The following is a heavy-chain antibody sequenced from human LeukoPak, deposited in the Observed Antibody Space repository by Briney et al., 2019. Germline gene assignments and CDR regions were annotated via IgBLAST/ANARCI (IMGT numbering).Heavy chain of an antibody. J-gene: IGHJ6*02. Sequence: GGSLRLSCAASGFTFSSYGMHWVRQAPGKGLEWVAVIWYDGSNKYYADSVKGRFTISRDNSKNTLYLQMNSLRAEDTAVYYCARETTSDCSRTSCYTFYYGMDVWGQGTTVTVSS. D-gene: IGHD2-2*02. CDR1: GFTFSSYG. CDR2: IWYDGSNK. V-gene: IGHV3-33*01. CDR3: ARETTSDCSRTSCYTFYYGMDV.